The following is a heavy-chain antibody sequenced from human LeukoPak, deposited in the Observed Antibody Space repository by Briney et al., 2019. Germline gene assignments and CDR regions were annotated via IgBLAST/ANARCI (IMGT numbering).Heavy chain of an antibody. V-gene: IGHV3-33*06. D-gene: IGHD1-26*01. CDR3: AKAGGGATYFDH. J-gene: IGHJ4*02. CDR1: GFTFSSYG. Sequence: GRSLRLSCAASGFTFSSYGMHWVRQAPGKGLEWVAVIWYDGSNKYYADSVKGRFTISRDNSKNTLYLQMNSLRAEDTAVYYCAKAGGGATYFDHWGQGTLVTVSS. CDR2: IWYDGSNK.